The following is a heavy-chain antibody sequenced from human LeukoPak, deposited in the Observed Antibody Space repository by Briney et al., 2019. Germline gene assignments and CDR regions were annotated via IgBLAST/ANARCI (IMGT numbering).Heavy chain of an antibody. J-gene: IGHJ4*02. Sequence: ASVKVSCKASGFTFTSSAMQWLRQARGQRLEWIGWIVVGSGNTNYAQKFQERVTITRDMSTSTAYMELSSLRSEDTAVYYCAADSSDQAEVRATHWGQGTLVTVSS. CDR1: GFTFTSSA. V-gene: IGHV1-58*02. D-gene: IGHD1-26*01. CDR3: AADSSDQAEVRATH. CDR2: IVVGSGNT.